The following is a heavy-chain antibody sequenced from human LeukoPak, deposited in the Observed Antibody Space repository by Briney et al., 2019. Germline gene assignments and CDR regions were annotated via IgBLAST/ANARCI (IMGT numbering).Heavy chain of an antibody. CDR1: GFNFSNYA. Sequence: PGGSLRLSCAASGFNFSNYAMHWVRQGPGKGLEWVAGLSYGGSSTHSADSVKGRFTVSRDNAKNSLYLQMNSLRAEDTAVYYCARISTSWSNGPFDIWGQGTMVTVSS. J-gene: IGHJ3*02. V-gene: IGHV3-30*03. CDR2: LSYGGSST. D-gene: IGHD2-2*01. CDR3: ARISTSWSNGPFDI.